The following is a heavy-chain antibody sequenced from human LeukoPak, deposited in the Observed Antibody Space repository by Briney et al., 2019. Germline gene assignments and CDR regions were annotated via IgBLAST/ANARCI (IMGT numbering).Heavy chain of an antibody. CDR3: VSGGDYHVRLCTY. CDR1: GFTFSSYA. J-gene: IGHJ4*01. CDR2: ISGSGGGT. Sequence: GGSLRLSCAASGFTFSSYAMSWVRQAPGKGLEWVSGISGSGGGTYYADSVKGRFTISRDNSKNTLYLQMNSLTAEDTAIYYCVSGGDYHVRLCTYWGQGTLVTVSS. D-gene: IGHD4-17*01. V-gene: IGHV3-23*01.